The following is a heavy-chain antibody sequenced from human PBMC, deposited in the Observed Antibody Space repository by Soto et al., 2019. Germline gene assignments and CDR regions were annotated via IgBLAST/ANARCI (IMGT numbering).Heavy chain of an antibody. CDR1: GGSVNGYY. CDR3: ATRITVFGLLIPPFDP. V-gene: IGHV4-34*01. Sequence: KPSETLSLTCAVYGGSVNGYYWNWSRQPPGKGLEWLGEINHTGGTHYNPSLKSRVTMSVDTSKNQFSPRLSSVTAADTAIYYCATRITVFGLLIPPFDPWGQGTQVTVSS. D-gene: IGHD3-3*01. CDR2: INHTGGT. J-gene: IGHJ5*02.